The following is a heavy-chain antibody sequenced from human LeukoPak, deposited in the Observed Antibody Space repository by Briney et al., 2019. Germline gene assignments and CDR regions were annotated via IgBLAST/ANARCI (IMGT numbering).Heavy chain of an antibody. D-gene: IGHD3-9*01. Sequence: ASGTVSCKASGYTFTGYYMHWVRQAPGQGLEWMGWINPIRGGTDYAQKFQGRVTMTRDTSISTAYMELSRLRSDDTAVYYCARAILTGPHYYYYYGMDVWGQGTTVTVS. V-gene: IGHV1-2*02. CDR1: GYTFTGYY. CDR3: ARAILTGPHYYYYYGMDV. J-gene: IGHJ6*02. CDR2: INPIRGGT.